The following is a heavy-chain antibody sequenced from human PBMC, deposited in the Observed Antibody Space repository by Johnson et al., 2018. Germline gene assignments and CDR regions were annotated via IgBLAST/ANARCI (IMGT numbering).Heavy chain of an antibody. CDR2: ISYDGSNK. CDR3: AKGSSNWGDAFDI. V-gene: IGHV3-30*18. Sequence: QVQLVESGGGVVQPGRSXRLSCAASGFTFSSYGMHWVRQAPGKGLEWVAVISYDGSNKYYADSVKGRFTISRDNSKNTLYLQMNSLRAEDTAVYYCAKGSSNWGDAFDIWGQGTMVTVSS. CDR1: GFTFSSYG. D-gene: IGHD7-27*01. J-gene: IGHJ3*02.